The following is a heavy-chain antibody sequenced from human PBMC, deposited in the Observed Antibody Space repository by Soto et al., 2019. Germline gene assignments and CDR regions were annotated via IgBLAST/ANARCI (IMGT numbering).Heavy chain of an antibody. CDR3: SRGLRIYYDRSELQY. D-gene: IGHD3-22*01. Sequence: GGSLRLSCAASGFTFSNYEMNWVRQTPGKGLEWVSYISYTGSTIYYADSVRGRFTISRDNSKNSLYLQMNSLRAEDTAVYYLSRGLRIYYDRSELQYWGQGALVTVSS. CDR1: GFTFSNYE. V-gene: IGHV3-48*03. CDR2: ISYTGSTI. J-gene: IGHJ4*02.